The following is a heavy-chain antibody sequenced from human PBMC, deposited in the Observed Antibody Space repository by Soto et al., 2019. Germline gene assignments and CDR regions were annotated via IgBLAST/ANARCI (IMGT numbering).Heavy chain of an antibody. CDR1: GGTFSSYT. Sequence: QVQLVQSGAEVKKPGSSVKVSCKASGGTFSSYTISWVRQAPGQGLEWMGRIIPILGIANYAQKFQGRVTIXXDKSTSTAYMELSSLRSEDTAVYYCSLSGSFDFDYWGQGTLVTVSS. D-gene: IGHD1-26*01. CDR2: IIPILGIA. V-gene: IGHV1-69*02. CDR3: SLSGSFDFDY. J-gene: IGHJ4*02.